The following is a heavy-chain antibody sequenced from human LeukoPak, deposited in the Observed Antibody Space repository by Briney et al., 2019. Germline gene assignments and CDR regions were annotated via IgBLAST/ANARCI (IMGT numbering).Heavy chain of an antibody. Sequence: LGRSLRLSRAASGFTFSSYGMHWVRQAPGKGLEWVAVISYDGSNKYYADSVKGRFTISRDNSKNTLYLQMNSLRAEDTAVYYCAKGLNRYCSGGSCSLFGYWGQGTLVTVSS. J-gene: IGHJ4*02. CDR3: AKGLNRYCSGGSCSLFGY. CDR1: GFTFSSYG. D-gene: IGHD2-15*01. CDR2: ISYDGSNK. V-gene: IGHV3-30*18.